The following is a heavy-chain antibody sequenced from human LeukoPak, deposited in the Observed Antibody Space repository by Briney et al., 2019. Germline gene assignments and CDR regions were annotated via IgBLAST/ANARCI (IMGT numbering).Heavy chain of an antibody. V-gene: IGHV1-69*02. CDR3: ARASTVPYNWFDP. CDR1: GGTFSSYT. J-gene: IGHJ5*02. Sequence: SVKVSCKASGGTFSSYTISWVRQAPGQRLEWMGRIIPILGIANYAQKFQGRVTITADKSTSTAYMELSSLRSEDTAVYYCARASTVPYNWFDPWGQGTLFTVSS. CDR2: IIPILGIA. D-gene: IGHD4-11*01.